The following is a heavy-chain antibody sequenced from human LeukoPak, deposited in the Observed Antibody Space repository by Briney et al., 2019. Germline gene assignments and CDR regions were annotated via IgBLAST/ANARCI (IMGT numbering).Heavy chain of an antibody. D-gene: IGHD6-13*01. Sequence: GGSLRLSCAASGFTFSTYAMSWVRQAPGKGLEWVSSTSGSAYRTYYADSVKGRFTISWDNSKNTLYLQMNSLRAEDTAVYYCAKSYSSSWYMTFDYWGQGTLVTVSS. CDR2: TSGSAYRT. CDR3: AKSYSSSWYMTFDY. CDR1: GFTFSTYA. J-gene: IGHJ4*02. V-gene: IGHV3-23*01.